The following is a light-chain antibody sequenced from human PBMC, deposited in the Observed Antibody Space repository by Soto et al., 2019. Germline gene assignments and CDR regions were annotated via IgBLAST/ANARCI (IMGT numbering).Light chain of an antibody. CDR3: QHYKSYPWT. J-gene: IGKJ1*01. Sequence: DMQMTQSPASVCASVGDIVTIACLASQDITRWLAWYQQKPGKAPKLLIYGASSLQSGVPSRFSGSGSETEFTLTISSLQPDDFATYYCQHYKSYPWTFGQGTKVDI. V-gene: IGKV1-12*01. CDR2: GAS. CDR1: QDITRW.